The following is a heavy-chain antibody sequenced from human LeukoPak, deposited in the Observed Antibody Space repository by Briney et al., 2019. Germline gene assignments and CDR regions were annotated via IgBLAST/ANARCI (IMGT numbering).Heavy chain of an antibody. CDR2: ISWNSGTT. CDR1: GFTFDDYA. J-gene: IGHJ6*02. CDR3: AKDISASNYYGMDV. Sequence: GRSLRLSCAASGFTFDDYAMHWVRQAPGKGLEWVSGISWNSGTTGYADSVKGRFTISRDNAKNSLYLQMNSLRAEDTALYYCAKDISASNYYGMDVWGQGTTVTVSS. V-gene: IGHV3-9*01. D-gene: IGHD1-26*01.